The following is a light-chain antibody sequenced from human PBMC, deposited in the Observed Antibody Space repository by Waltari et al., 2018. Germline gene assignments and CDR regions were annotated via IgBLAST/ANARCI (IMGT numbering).Light chain of an antibody. CDR2: TAS. V-gene: IGKV1-39*01. CDR3: HQIYSTLGDT. CDR1: ERISSY. J-gene: IGKJ2*01. Sequence: DIQLTQSPSSLSASVGDRVPITCRASERISSYLSWYQQKPGEAPKLLIYTASSVEGGVPSRFSGSGSGTDYTLTISNLQPEDFATYYCHQIYSTLGDTFGQGTKLEIK.